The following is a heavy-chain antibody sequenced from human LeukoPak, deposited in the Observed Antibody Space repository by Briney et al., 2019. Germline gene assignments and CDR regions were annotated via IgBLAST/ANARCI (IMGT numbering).Heavy chain of an antibody. V-gene: IGHV3-21*01. CDR1: GFTFNSYS. CDR3: ARDRAVLDTATPYFDY. J-gene: IGHJ4*02. D-gene: IGHD5-18*01. Sequence: PGGSLRLSCAASGFTFNSYSMNWVRQAPGKGLEWVSSISSSSSYIYYADSVKGRFTISRDNAKNSLYLQMNSLRAEDTAVYYCARDRAVLDTATPYFDYWGQGTLVTVSS. CDR2: ISSSSSYI.